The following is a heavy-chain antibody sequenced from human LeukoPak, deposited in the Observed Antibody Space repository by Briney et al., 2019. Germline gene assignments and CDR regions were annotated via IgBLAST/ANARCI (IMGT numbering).Heavy chain of an antibody. CDR2: IYYSGST. CDR1: GGSISSSSYY. Sequence: PSETLSLTCTVSGGSISSSSYYWGWIRQPPGKGLEWIGSIYYSGSTYYNPSLKSRVTISVDTSKNQFSLKLSSVTAADTAVYYCARGFRTGYFDYWGQGTLVTVSS. D-gene: IGHD7-27*01. J-gene: IGHJ4*02. CDR3: ARGFRTGYFDY. V-gene: IGHV4-39*01.